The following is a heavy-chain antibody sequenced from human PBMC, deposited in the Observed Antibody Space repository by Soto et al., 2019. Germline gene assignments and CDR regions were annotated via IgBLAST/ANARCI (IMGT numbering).Heavy chain of an antibody. V-gene: IGHV3-30*18. J-gene: IGHJ6*02. Sequence: PGGSLRLSCAASGFAFSSYGMHWVRQAPGKGLEWVAVISHDGNNKYYADSVKGRFTISRDNSKNTLYLQMNSLRAEDTAVYYCAKDHLIVVVPAAIGGLFGLSMDVWGQGTTVTVSS. CDR2: ISHDGNNK. CDR3: AKDHLIVVVPAAIGGLFGLSMDV. D-gene: IGHD2-2*01. CDR1: GFAFSSYG.